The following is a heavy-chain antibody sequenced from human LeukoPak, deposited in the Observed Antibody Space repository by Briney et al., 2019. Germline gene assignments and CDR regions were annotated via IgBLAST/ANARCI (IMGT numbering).Heavy chain of an antibody. CDR3: AREGVDTAMVIGFDY. CDR1: GFTFSSYW. CDR2: IKQDGSEK. J-gene: IGHJ4*02. V-gene: IGHV3-7*01. Sequence: GGSLRLSCAAPGFTFSSYWMSWVRQAPGKGLEWVANIKQDGSEKYYVDSVKGRFTISRDNAKNSLYLQMNSLRAEDTAVYYCAREGVDTAMVIGFDYWGQGTLVTVSS. D-gene: IGHD5-18*01.